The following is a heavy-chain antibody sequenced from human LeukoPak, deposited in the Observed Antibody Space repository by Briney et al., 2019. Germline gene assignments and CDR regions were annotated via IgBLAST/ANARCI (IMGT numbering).Heavy chain of an antibody. J-gene: IGHJ6*03. CDR2: IYYSGST. CDR1: GGSISSYY. CDR3: ARDGSSSSQVGYYYYMDV. D-gene: IGHD6-6*01. V-gene: IGHV4-59*12. Sequence: SETLSLTCTVSGGSISSYYWSWIRQPPGKGLEWVGYIYYSGSTNYNPSLKSRVTISVDTSKNQFSLKLSSVTAADTAVYYCARDGSSSSQVGYYYYMDVWGKGTTVTVSS.